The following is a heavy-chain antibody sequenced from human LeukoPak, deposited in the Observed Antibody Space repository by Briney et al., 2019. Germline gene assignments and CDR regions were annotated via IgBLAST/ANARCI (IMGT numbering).Heavy chain of an antibody. J-gene: IGHJ3*02. CDR1: GYTFTSYY. CDR2: INPNSGGT. CDR3: ARNYYDSSGYRVYAFDI. V-gene: IGHV1-2*04. D-gene: IGHD3-22*01. Sequence: ASVKVSCKASGYTFTSYYMHWVRQAPGQGLEWMGWINPNSGGTNYAQKFQGWVTMTRDTSISTAYMELSRLRSDDTAVYYCARNYYDSSGYRVYAFDIWGQGTMVTVSS.